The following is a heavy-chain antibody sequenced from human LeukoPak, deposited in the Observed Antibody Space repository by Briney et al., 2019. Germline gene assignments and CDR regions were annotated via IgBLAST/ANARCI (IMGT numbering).Heavy chain of an antibody. Sequence: SETLSLTCTLSGGSLSSYHWSWFRLPPGKGLEWMGHVFYTGKAAYNPSLTGRVTISVDTSKDQFSLRLASVTAADTAAYYCTRLSRGAGAAKTFDYWGQGILVTVSS. CDR2: VFYTGKA. CDR1: GGSLSSYH. CDR3: TRLSRGAGAAKTFDY. D-gene: IGHD6-13*01. J-gene: IGHJ4*02. V-gene: IGHV4-59*08.